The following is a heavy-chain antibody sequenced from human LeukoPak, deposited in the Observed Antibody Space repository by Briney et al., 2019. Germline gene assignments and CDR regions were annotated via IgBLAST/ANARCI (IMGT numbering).Heavy chain of an antibody. V-gene: IGHV3-23*01. CDR1: GFTFSSYA. J-gene: IGHJ4*02. Sequence: GGSLRLSCAASGFTFSSYAISWVREAPGKGREWVSAISGSGGSTYYADSVKGRFTISRDNSKNTLYLQMNSLRAEDTAVYYCAKDITAKNGYEFDYWGQGTLVTVSS. D-gene: IGHD5-18*01. CDR3: AKDITAKNGYEFDY. CDR2: ISGSGGST.